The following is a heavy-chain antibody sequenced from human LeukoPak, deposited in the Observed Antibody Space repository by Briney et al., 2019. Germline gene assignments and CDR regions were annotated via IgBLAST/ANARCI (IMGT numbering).Heavy chain of an antibody. J-gene: IGHJ4*02. CDR3: ARDQDWNDRGGLDY. D-gene: IGHD1-1*01. V-gene: IGHV3-21*01. CDR2: ITATSSST. Sequence: GGSLRLSCAASGFTFSSYGMSWVRQAPGKGLEWVSAITATSSSTHDADSVQGRFTISRDNSENSLYLQMNSLRAEDTAVYYCARDQDWNDRGGLDYWGQGTLVIVSS. CDR1: GFTFSSYG.